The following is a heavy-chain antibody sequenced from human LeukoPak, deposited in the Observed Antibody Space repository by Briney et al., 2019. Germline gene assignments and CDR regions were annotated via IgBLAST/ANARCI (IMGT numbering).Heavy chain of an antibody. Sequence: PGGSLRLSCAASGFTFSSYAMSWVRQAPGKGLEWVSAISGSGGSTYYADSVKGRFTISRDNSKNTLYLQMNSLRAEDTAVYYCAKSISPLYDILPPFDYWGQGTLVTVSS. CDR1: GFTFSSYA. J-gene: IGHJ4*02. CDR3: AKSISPLYDILPPFDY. V-gene: IGHV3-23*01. D-gene: IGHD3-9*01. CDR2: ISGSGGST.